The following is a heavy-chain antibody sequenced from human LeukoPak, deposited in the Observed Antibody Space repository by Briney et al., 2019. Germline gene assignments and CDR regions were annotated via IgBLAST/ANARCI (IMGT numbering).Heavy chain of an antibody. V-gene: IGHV6-1*01. CDR2: TYYRSKWCN. CDR3: AREITFGGVIAPFDY. CDR1: GDSVSSNSAA. Sequence: SQTLSLTCAISGDSVSSNSAAWNWIRQSPSRGLEWLGRTYYRSKWCNDYAVSVKSRITINPDTSKNQFSMQLNSVTPEDTAVYYCAREITFGGVIAPFDYWGQGTLVTVSS. J-gene: IGHJ4*02. D-gene: IGHD3-16*02.